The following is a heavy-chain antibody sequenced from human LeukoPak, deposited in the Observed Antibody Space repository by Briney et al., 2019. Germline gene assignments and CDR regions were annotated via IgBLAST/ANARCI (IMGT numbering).Heavy chain of an antibody. CDR1: GFTFSSYW. CDR3: TRGGTTLDY. Sequence: PGGSLRLSCAASGFTFSSYWMHWVRQAPGKGLVWVSRIDTDGSNTAYADSVKGRFTISRDNAKNTLYLQVNSLRAEDTAVYYCTRGGTTLDYWGQGTLVTVSS. CDR2: IDTDGSNT. V-gene: IGHV3-74*01. D-gene: IGHD1-7*01. J-gene: IGHJ4*02.